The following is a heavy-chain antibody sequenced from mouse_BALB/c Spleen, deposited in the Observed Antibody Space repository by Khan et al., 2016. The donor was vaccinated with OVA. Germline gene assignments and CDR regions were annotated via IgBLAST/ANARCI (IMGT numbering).Heavy chain of an antibody. J-gene: IGHJ2*01. V-gene: IGHV3-2*02. D-gene: IGHD1-1*01. Sequence: VQLQQPGPGLVKPSQSLSLTCTVTGYSITSGYAWNWIRQFPGNKLEWMGYISYSGVTSYTPSLKSRISITRDTSKNQFFLQLNSVTTEDTATYYCAGGNYYGYYVGDWGRGTTLTVSS. CDR3: AGGNYYGYYVGD. CDR1: GYSITSGYA. CDR2: ISYSGVT.